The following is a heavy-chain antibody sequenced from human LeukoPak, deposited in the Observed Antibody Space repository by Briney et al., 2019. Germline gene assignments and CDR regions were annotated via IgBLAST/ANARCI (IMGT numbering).Heavy chain of an antibody. J-gene: IGHJ3*02. CDR2: ISSSGSDK. CDR1: GGSFSGHE. V-gene: IGHV3-48*03. Sequence: GGSLRLSCTASGGSFSGHERNWIRQAPGKGLEWVSYISSSGSDKYYPDSVKGRFTISRDNAKNSLYLQMNSLRAEDTAVYYCARRTSGAFAIWGQGTKVTVSS. CDR3: ARRTSGAFAI.